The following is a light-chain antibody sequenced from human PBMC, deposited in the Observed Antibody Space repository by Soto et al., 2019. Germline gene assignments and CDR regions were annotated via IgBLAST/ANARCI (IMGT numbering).Light chain of an antibody. J-gene: IGKJ2*01. CDR1: QSISTW. Sequence: DIQMTQSPSTLSASVGDGVTITCRASQSISTWLAWYQQKPGKAPKLLIYDASTLESGVPSRFSGSGSGTEFTLTISSLQPDDFATYYCQQYSIYWNTFGQGTRWRL. V-gene: IGKV1-5*01. CDR2: DAS. CDR3: QQYSIYWNT.